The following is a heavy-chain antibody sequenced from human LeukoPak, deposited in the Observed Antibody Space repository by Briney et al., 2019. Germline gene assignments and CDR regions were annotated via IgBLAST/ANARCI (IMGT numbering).Heavy chain of an antibody. CDR1: GITFSSYG. CDR3: TTGGTGYSYGYLPY. CDR2: IKSKTDGGTT. D-gene: IGHD5-18*01. V-gene: IGHV3-15*01. J-gene: IGHJ4*02. Sequence: PGGSLRLSCAASGITFSSYGMSWVRQAPGKGLEWVGRIKSKTDGGTTDYAAPVKGRFTISRDDSKNTLYLQMNSLKTEDTAVYYCTTGGTGYSYGYLPYWGQGTLVTVSS.